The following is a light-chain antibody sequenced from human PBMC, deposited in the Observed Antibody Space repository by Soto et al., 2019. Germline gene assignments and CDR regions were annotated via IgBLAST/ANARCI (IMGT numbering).Light chain of an antibody. CDR1: SSDVGGYKY. V-gene: IGLV2-14*03. CDR3: SSYTSSSTLV. Sequence: QSALTQPASMSGSPGQSITISCTGTSSDVGGYKYVSWYQQHPGKAPKLIIYGVNNRPSGVSNRFSGSKSGNTASLSISGLQAEDESDYYCSSYTSSSTLVFGTGTKLTVL. J-gene: IGLJ1*01. CDR2: GVN.